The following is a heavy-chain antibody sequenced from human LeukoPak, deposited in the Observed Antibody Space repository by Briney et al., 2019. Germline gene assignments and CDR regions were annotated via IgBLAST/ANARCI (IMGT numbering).Heavy chain of an antibody. J-gene: IGHJ4*02. Sequence: GGSLRLSCAASGFTLSTYWMHWVRQAPGKGLVWVSRINPDGTTTSYADSVKGRFTISRDNAKDTVYLQMNSQRAEDTAVYYCARVSIGWYSFDYWGQGTLVTVSS. CDR3: ARVSIGWYSFDY. V-gene: IGHV3-74*01. CDR2: INPDGTTT. D-gene: IGHD6-19*01. CDR1: GFTLSTYW.